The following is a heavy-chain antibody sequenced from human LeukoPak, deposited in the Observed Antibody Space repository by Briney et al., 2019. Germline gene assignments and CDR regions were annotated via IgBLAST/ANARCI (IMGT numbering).Heavy chain of an antibody. CDR2: ISGGGGST. Sequence: PEGSLRLSCAASGFTFSSYAMSWVRQSPGKGLEWVSVISGGGGSTYYADSVKGRFTISRDNSKNTLYLQMNSLRADDTAVYYCAKFYDISTGYSDYWGQGTLVTVSS. D-gene: IGHD3-9*01. CDR3: AKFYDISTGYSDY. CDR1: GFTFSSYA. V-gene: IGHV3-23*01. J-gene: IGHJ4*02.